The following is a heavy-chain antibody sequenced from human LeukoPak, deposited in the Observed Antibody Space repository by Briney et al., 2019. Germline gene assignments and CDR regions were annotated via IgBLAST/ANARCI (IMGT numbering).Heavy chain of an antibody. CDR2: ISPSAPTGGTT. CDR3: ATGNGFEDYDFWRTYFDF. V-gene: IGHV1-46*01. D-gene: IGHD3/OR15-3a*01. Sequence: ASVKVSCKAPGYTFSSYYIHWVRQAPGQGLEWMGKISPSAPTGGTTTYAQQFQGRVTITSDTSTSTVYMELSSLRSEDTAVYYCATGNGFEDYDFWRTYFDFWGQGTLVTVSS. J-gene: IGHJ4*02. CDR1: GYTFSSYY.